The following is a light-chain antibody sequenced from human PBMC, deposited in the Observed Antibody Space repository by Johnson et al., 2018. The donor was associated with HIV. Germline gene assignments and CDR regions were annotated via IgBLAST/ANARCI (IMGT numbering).Light chain of an antibody. CDR2: DNN. CDR1: SSNIGNNY. J-gene: IGLJ1*01. Sequence: QSVLTQPPSVSAAPGQRFTISCSGSSSNIGNNYVSWYQQLPGTAPKLLIYDNNKRPSGIPDRFSGSKSGTSATLDIPGLQTGAEADYFCGTWDSSLSAYVFGTGTKVNVL. V-gene: IGLV1-51*01. CDR3: GTWDSSLSAYV.